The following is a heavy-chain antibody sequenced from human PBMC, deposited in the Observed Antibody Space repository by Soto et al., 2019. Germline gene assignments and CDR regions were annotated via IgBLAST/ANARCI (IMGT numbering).Heavy chain of an antibody. CDR2: IYPGDSDT. CDR1: GYSFTSYW. D-gene: IGHD3-10*01. Sequence: GESLKISCKGSGYSFTSYWIGWVRQMPGKGLEWMGIIYPGDSDTRYSPSFQGQVTISADKSISTAYLQWSSLKASDTAMYYCARSTSRYYGSGSYSGIYGMDVWGQGTTVTVS. J-gene: IGHJ6*02. V-gene: IGHV5-51*01. CDR3: ARSTSRYYGSGSYSGIYGMDV.